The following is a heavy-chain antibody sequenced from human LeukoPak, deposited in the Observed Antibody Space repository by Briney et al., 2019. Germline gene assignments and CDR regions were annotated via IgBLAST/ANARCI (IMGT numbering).Heavy chain of an antibody. CDR2: ISTYNGNT. D-gene: IGHD3-10*01. J-gene: IGHJ5*02. CDR1: GYTFTSYG. V-gene: IGHV1-18*01. CDR3: ARDGVATMVRGVSFNWFDP. Sequence: GASVTVSCKASGYTFTSYGINWVRQAPGQGLEWMGWISTYNGNTNYAQRLQGRVTMTTDTSTTAAYMELRSLRSDDTAVYYCARDGVATMVRGVSFNWFDPWGQGTLVTVSS.